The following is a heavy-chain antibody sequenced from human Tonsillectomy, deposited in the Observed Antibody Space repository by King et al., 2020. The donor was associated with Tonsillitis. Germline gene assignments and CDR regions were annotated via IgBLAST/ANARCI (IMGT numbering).Heavy chain of an antibody. D-gene: IGHD3-22*01. CDR2: INSDGSTK. CDR1: GFTFSDYW. Sequence: VQLVESGGGLVQPEESLRLSCAASGFTFSDYWVHWVRQAPGKGLVWVSRINSDGSTKNYADFVKGRFTISRDNAKNTLYLQMNSLRAEDTAVYYCARSRYYSGVDYWGQGTLVTVSS. V-gene: IGHV3-74*01. CDR3: ARSRYYSGVDY. J-gene: IGHJ4*02.